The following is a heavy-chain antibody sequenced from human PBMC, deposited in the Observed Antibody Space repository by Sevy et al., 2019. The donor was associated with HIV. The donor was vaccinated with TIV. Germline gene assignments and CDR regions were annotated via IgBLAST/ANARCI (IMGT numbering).Heavy chain of an antibody. J-gene: IGHJ3*01. Sequence: ASVKVSCKASGYSFPSHDINWVRQASGQGLEWMGWMKPNSGNTGYAQKFKGRVTLTRNTSISTAYMEVSSLASEDTAVYYWARTGGTFDVWGQGTMVTVSS. CDR3: ARTGGTFDV. CDR2: MKPNSGNT. D-gene: IGHD1-26*01. V-gene: IGHV1-8*01. CDR1: GYSFPSHD.